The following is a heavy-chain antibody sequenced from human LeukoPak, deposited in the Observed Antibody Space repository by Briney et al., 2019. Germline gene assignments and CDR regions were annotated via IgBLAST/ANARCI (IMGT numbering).Heavy chain of an antibody. CDR3: ARCGIAALYYGMDV. J-gene: IGHJ6*02. CDR2: INHSGST. CDR1: GGSFSGYY. Sequence: SETLSLTCAVYGGSFSGYYWSWIRQPPGKGLEWIGEINHSGSTNYNPSLKSRVTISVDTSKNQFSLMLSSVTAADTAVYYCARCGIAALYYGMDVWGQGTTVTVSS. V-gene: IGHV4-34*01. D-gene: IGHD6-6*01.